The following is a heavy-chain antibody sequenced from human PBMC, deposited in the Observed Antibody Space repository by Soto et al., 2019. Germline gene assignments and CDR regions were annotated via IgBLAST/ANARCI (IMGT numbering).Heavy chain of an antibody. V-gene: IGHV4-59*01. Sequence: SETLSLTCTFSGGSIISYYWIWIRQPPGKGLEWIGYMYNTGSTVYNPSLKSRVTISVDTSKNQFSLKLNAVTAADTAVYYCARDLWGYCGTDCYPLDVWGQGTTVTVSS. CDR2: MYNTGST. CDR3: ARDLWGYCGTDCYPLDV. J-gene: IGHJ6*02. CDR1: GGSIISYY. D-gene: IGHD2-21*02.